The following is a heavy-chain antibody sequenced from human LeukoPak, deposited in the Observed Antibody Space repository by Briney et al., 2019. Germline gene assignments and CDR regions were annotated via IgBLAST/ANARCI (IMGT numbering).Heavy chain of an antibody. CDR1: GFTFGNYW. Sequence: GGSLRLSCAASGFTFGNYWMTWVRQAPGKGLECVANIKQDGSEKYFLDSVKGRFTTSRDNAKNSLYLQMNSLGAEDTAVYYCARDMSITTVRGVIILDAFDIWGQGTMVTVSS. J-gene: IGHJ3*02. D-gene: IGHD3-10*01. V-gene: IGHV3-7*03. CDR2: IKQDGSEK. CDR3: ARDMSITTVRGVIILDAFDI.